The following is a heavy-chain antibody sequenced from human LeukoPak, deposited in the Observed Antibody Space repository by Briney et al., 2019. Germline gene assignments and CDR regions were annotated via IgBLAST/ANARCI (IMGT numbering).Heavy chain of an antibody. CDR1: GYTFTGYY. V-gene: IGHV1-2*02. CDR2: INPNSGGT. Sequence: ASVKVSCKASGYTFTGYYMHWVRQAPGQGLEWMGWINPNSGGTNYAQKFQGRVTMTRDTSISTAYMERSRLRSDDTAVYYCARVPRCGSGGSCPFQTYYYYGMDVWGQGTTVTVSS. J-gene: IGHJ6*02. CDR3: ARVPRCGSGGSCPFQTYYYYGMDV. D-gene: IGHD2-15*01.